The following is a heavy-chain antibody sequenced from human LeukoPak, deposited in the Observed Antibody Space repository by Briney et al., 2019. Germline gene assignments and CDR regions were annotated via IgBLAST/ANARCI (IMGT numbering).Heavy chain of an antibody. CDR3: TRGQYYDFWSGYYLFDY. D-gene: IGHD3-3*01. V-gene: IGHV1-8*01. CDR2: MNPNSGNT. J-gene: IGHJ4*02. CDR1: GYTFTSYD. Sequence: ASVKVSCKASGYTFTSYDINWVRQATGQGLEWMGWMNPNSGNTGYAQKLQGRVTMTTDTSTSTAYMELRSLRSDDTAVYYCTRGQYYDFWSGYYLFDYWGQGTLVTVSS.